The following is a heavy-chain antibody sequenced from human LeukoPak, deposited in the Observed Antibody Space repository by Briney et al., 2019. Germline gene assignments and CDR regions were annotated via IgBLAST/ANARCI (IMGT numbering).Heavy chain of an antibody. CDR1: GFTFSSYS. V-gene: IGHV3-21*01. Sequence: GGSLRLSCAASGFTFSSYSMNWVRQAPGKGLEWVSSISSSSSYIYYADSVKGRFTISRDNAKNSLYLQMNSLRAEDTAVYCCAGDMGAYYDILTGYHTYFDYWGQGTLVTVSS. CDR3: AGDMGAYYDILTGYHTYFDY. CDR2: ISSSSSYI. D-gene: IGHD3-9*01. J-gene: IGHJ4*02.